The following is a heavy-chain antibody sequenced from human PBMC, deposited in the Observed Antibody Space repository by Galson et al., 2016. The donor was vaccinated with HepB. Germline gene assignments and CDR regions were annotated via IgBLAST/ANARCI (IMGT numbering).Heavy chain of an antibody. D-gene: IGHD5-24*01. CDR1: GFTFDDYA. Sequence: SLRLSCAGSGFTFDDYAMHWVRQAPGKGLEWVSGISWNSGTKDYADSVKGRFAISRDNANSSLYLQMNSLRAEDTALYYCAKVGDGYNAYYFDYWGPGTLVTVSS. J-gene: IGHJ4*02. CDR2: ISWNSGTK. V-gene: IGHV3-9*01. CDR3: AKVGDGYNAYYFDY.